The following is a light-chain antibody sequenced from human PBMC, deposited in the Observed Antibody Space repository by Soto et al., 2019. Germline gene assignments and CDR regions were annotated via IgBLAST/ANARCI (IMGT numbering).Light chain of an antibody. V-gene: IGLV2-14*01. CDR3: SSYTTSYFYV. J-gene: IGLJ1*01. Sequence: QSVLTQPASLSGSPGQSITISCTGSGRDIGAYDYVSWYQQHPGKAPKLIIYGVKNRPSGVSNRFSASKSAFTASLTISGLQTEDEADYYCSSYTTSYFYVFGPGTKVTVL. CDR2: GVK. CDR1: GRDIGAYDY.